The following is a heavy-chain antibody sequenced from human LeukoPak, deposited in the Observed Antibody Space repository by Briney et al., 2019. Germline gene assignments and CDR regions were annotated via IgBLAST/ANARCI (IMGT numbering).Heavy chain of an antibody. V-gene: IGHV3-21*01. Sequence: GGSLRLSCAASGFTFSSYSMNWVRQAPGKGLEWVSSISSSSSYIYYADSVKGRFTTSRDNAKNSLYLQMNSLRAEDTAVYYCARAPPGRGNDYWGQGTLVTVSS. CDR1: GFTFSSYS. J-gene: IGHJ4*02. D-gene: IGHD3-10*01. CDR3: ARAPPGRGNDY. CDR2: ISSSSSYI.